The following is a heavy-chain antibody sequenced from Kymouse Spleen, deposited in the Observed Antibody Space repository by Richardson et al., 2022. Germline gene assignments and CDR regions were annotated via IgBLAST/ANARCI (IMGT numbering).Heavy chain of an antibody. Sequence: EVQLVESGGGLVKPGGSLRLSCAASGFTFSNAWMSWVRQAPGKGLEWVGRIKSKTDGGTTDYAAPVKGRFTISRDDSKNTLYLQMNSLKTEDTAVYYCTINYNWNYGVFDYWGQGTLVTVSS. V-gene: IGHV3-15*01. CDR1: GFTFSNAW. CDR2: IKSKTDGGTT. CDR3: TINYNWNYGVFDY. D-gene: IGHD1-7*01. J-gene: IGHJ4*02.